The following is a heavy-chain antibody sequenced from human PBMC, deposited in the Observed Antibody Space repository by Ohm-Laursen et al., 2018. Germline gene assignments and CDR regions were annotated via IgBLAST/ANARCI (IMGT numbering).Heavy chain of an antibody. V-gene: IGHV3-7*01. Sequence: GSLRLSCAASGFTFSSNWMNWVRQAPGKGLEWVGNINQDGGAKFYMDSVKGRFTISRDNAKNSLYLQMNSLRAEDTALYFCSCKDRDCWGQGTLVTVSS. CDR3: SCKDRDC. CDR2: INQDGGAK. CDR1: GFTFSSNW. J-gene: IGHJ4*02.